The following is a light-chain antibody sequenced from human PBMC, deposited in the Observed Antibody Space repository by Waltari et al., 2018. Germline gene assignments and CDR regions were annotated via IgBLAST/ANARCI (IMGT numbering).Light chain of an antibody. J-gene: IGLJ1*01. CDR2: EVT. CDR3: SSYAGSINPYV. CDR1: SSDVGGYYY. V-gene: IGLV2-8*01. Sequence: QSALTQPPSASGSPAQSVAISCTGTSSDVGGYYYLSWYQQLPCKAPNLMISEVTKRPSGVPDRFSGSKSGNTASLTVSGLQTEDEADYYCSSYAGSINPYVFGSGTRVTVL.